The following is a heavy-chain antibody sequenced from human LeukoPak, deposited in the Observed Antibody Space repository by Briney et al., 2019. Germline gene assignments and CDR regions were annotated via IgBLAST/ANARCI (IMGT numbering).Heavy chain of an antibody. CDR1: GGSFSGYY. CDR2: INHSGST. V-gene: IGHV4-34*01. CDR3: ASRYCSGGSCSDWYFDL. D-gene: IGHD2-15*01. J-gene: IGHJ2*01. Sequence: KSSETLSLTCAVYGGSFSGYYWSWIRQPPGKGLEWIGEINHSGSTNHNPSLKSRVTISVDTSKNQFSLKLSSVTAADTAVYYCASRYCSGGSCSDWYFDLWGRGTLVTVSS.